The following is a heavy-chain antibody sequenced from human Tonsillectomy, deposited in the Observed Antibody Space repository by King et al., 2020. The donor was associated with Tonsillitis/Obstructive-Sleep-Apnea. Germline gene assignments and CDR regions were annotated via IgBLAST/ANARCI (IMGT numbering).Heavy chain of an antibody. V-gene: IGHV3-23*04. CDR2: ISGSGGST. CDR1: GFSFSSYA. CDR3: AKELLGISKYYYYYMDV. Sequence: VQLVESGGGLVQPGGSLRLSCAASGFSFSSYAMSWVRQAPGKGLEWVSAISGSGGSTYYAGSVKGRFTISRDNSKNTLYLQMNSLRAEDTAVYYCAKELLGISKYYYYYMDVWGKGTTVTVSS. D-gene: IGHD7-27*01. J-gene: IGHJ6*03.